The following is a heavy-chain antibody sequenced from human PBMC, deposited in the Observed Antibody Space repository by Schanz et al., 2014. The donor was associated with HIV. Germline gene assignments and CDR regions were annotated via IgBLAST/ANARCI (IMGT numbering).Heavy chain of an antibody. D-gene: IGHD5-12*01. J-gene: IGHJ5*02. Sequence: QVQLVQSGGGVVQPGRSLRLSCAASGFTFSRYGMHWVRQAPGKGLEWLAVISHDGSKKFYIGSVKGRFTISRDNSKNTLFLQMNSLRAEDTAVYYCAKVPEEGYFDPWGQGTLVTVSS. CDR3: AKVPEEGYFDP. CDR1: GFTFSRYG. CDR2: ISHDGSKK. V-gene: IGHV3-30*18.